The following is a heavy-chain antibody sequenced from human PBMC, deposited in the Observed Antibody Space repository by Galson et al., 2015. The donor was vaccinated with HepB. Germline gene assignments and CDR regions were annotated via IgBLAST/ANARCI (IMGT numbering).Heavy chain of an antibody. J-gene: IGHJ3*02. Sequence: SLRLSCAASGFTFGDYAMSWFRQAPGKGLEWVSAISGSGGSTYYADSVKGRFTISRDNSKNTLYLQMNSLRAEDTAVYYCAKDIDEWDPDSAFDIWGQGTMVTVSS. CDR3: AKDIDEWDPDSAFDI. D-gene: IGHD1-26*01. V-gene: IGHV3-23*01. CDR2: ISGSGGST. CDR1: GFTFGDYA.